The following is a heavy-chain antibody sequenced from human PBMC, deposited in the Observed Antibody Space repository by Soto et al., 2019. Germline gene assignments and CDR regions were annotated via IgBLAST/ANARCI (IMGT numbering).Heavy chain of an antibody. Sequence: GGSLRLSCAASGFTFSSYSMNWVRQAPGKGLEWVSSISSSSSYIYYADSVKGRFTISRDNAKNSLYLQMNSLRAEDTAVYYCARDQGLGLEYSSSLLYYYYGMDVWGQGTTVTVSS. CDR2: ISSSSSYI. J-gene: IGHJ6*02. V-gene: IGHV3-21*01. CDR1: GFTFSSYS. CDR3: ARDQGLGLEYSSSLLYYYYGMDV. D-gene: IGHD6-6*01.